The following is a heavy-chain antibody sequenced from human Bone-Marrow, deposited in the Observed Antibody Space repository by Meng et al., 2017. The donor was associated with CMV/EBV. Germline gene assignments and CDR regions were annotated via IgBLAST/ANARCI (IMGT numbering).Heavy chain of an antibody. Sequence: ASVKVSCKASGYTFTSYYMHWVRQAPGQGLEWMGIINPCGGSTSYAQKFQGRVTMTRDTSTSTVYMELSSLRSEDTAVYYCARYRDSGYDSAGYFNNWGQGTLVTVSS. CDR3: ARYRDSGYDSAGYFNN. CDR1: GYTFTSYY. CDR2: INPCGGST. V-gene: IGHV1-46*01. D-gene: IGHD5-12*01. J-gene: IGHJ4*02.